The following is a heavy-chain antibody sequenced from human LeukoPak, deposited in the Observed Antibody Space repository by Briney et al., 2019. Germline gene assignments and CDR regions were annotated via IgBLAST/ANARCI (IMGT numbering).Heavy chain of an antibody. CDR3: VRALTTVATWLYL. D-gene: IGHD4-17*01. CDR2: ISPNSGDT. J-gene: IGHJ2*01. V-gene: IGHV1-2*02. CDR1: GYTFTGYL. Sequence: ASVKVSCKASGYTFTGYLMHWVRQAPGQGLEWMGWISPNSGDTQYAQKFQGRLTMTRDTSISTAYMELSRLTSDDTAVYYCVRALTTVATWLYLWGRGTLVTVSS.